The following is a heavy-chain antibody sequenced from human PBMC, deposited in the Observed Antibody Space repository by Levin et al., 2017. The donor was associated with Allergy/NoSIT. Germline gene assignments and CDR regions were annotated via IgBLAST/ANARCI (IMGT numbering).Heavy chain of an antibody. J-gene: IGHJ4*02. CDR2: IYPGDSDT. CDR3: ARQNRGDGYIDY. D-gene: IGHD3-10*01. V-gene: IGHV5-51*01. Sequence: ASVKVSCKGSGYSFTIYWIAWVRQMPGKGLEWMGIIYPGDSDTRYSPSFQGQVTISADKSITTAYLQWSSLKASDTAMYYCARQNRGDGYIDYWGQGTLVTVSS. CDR1: GYSFTIYW.